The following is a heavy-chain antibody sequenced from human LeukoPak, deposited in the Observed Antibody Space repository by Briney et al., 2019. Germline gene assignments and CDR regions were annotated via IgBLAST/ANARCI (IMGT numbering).Heavy chain of an antibody. D-gene: IGHD2-15*01. Sequence: ASVKVSCKASGYTVTSYYMHWVRQAPGQGLEWMGILNPSGGSTSYAQKFQGRATLTRATSTSTVYMELSSLRSEDTAVYYCARVVPVAATHYYDSLYFDYWGQGTLVTVSS. CDR2: LNPSGGST. CDR1: GYTVTSYY. J-gene: IGHJ4*02. CDR3: ARVVPVAATHYYDSLYFDY. V-gene: IGHV1-46*01.